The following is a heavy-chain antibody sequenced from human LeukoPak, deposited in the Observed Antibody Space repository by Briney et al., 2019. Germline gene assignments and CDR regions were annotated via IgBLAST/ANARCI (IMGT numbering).Heavy chain of an antibody. D-gene: IGHD3-10*01. CDR3: TRGYDHYDSENYSWPGY. CDR1: GYTFTNYD. Sequence: GASVKVSCKTSGYTFTNYDVSWVRQATGQGLEWMGWINPHSGNTGYAQKFQGRVTMTRNISISTAYMELSSLKSEDSALYYCTRGYDHYDSENYSWPGYWGQGTLVTVSS. V-gene: IGHV1-8*01. CDR2: INPHSGNT. J-gene: IGHJ4*02.